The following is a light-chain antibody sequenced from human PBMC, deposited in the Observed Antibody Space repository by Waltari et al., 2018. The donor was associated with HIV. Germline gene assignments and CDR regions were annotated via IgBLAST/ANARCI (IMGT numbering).Light chain of an antibody. CDR3: CSYAGSSSVV. Sequence: QSALTQPASVSGSPGQSITISCTGTSSDVGSYNLVSWYQQHPGKAPKLMIYEGIKRPSGVSTRFSVSKSGNTGSLTVSGLQAEDEADYYCCSYAGSSSVVFGGGTKLTVL. V-gene: IGLV2-23*01. CDR1: SSDVGSYNL. J-gene: IGLJ2*01. CDR2: EGI.